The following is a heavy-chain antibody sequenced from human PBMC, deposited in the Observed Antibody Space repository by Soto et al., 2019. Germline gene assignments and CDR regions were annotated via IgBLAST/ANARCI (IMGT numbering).Heavy chain of an antibody. V-gene: IGHV3-7*01. J-gene: IGHJ4*02. Sequence: EVQLVESGGGLVQPGGSLRLSCAASGFTFSTYWMSWVRQAPGKGLEWVANIKQDGGEKYYLDSVKGRFTISRDNAKNPLYLQMNSLRAEDTAVYYCARETSAAWPYYLDYWGQGTLVTVSS. CDR3: ARETSAAWPYYLDY. CDR1: GFTFSTYW. CDR2: IKQDGGEK. D-gene: IGHD3-10*01.